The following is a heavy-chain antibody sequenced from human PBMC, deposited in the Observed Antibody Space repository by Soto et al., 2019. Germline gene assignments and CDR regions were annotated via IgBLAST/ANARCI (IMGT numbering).Heavy chain of an antibody. CDR1: SGSISSSNW. D-gene: IGHD3-3*01. J-gene: IGHJ5*02. V-gene: IGHV4-4*02. CDR3: ARGLWSGYSRNWFDP. Sequence: TSETLSLTCAVSSGSISSSNWWSWVRQPPGKGLEWIGEIYHSGSTNYNPSLKSRVTISVDKSKNQFSLKLSSVTAADTAVYYCARGLWSGYSRNWFDPWGQGTLVTVSS. CDR2: IYHSGST.